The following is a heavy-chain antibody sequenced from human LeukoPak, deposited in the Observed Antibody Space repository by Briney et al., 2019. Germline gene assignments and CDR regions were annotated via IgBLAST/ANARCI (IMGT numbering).Heavy chain of an antibody. CDR1: GFTFSSYA. J-gene: IGHJ4*02. V-gene: IGHV3-23*01. D-gene: IGHD3-9*01. CDR2: ISGSGGST. Sequence: PGGSLRPSRAASGFTFSSYAMSWVRQAPGKGLEWVSAISGSGGSTYYADSVKGRFTISRDNSKNTLYLQMNSLRAEDTVVYYCAKGPYYDILTGPDYWGQGTLVTVSS. CDR3: AKGPYYDILTGPDY.